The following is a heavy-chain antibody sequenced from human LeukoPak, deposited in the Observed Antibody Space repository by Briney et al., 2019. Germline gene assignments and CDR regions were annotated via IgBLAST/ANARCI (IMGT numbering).Heavy chain of an antibody. D-gene: IGHD5-12*01. V-gene: IGHV3-20*04. J-gene: IGHJ4*02. CDR1: GFTFDDYG. CDR2: INWNGGST. CDR3: ARDSGYDSEYFDY. Sequence: GGSLRLSCAASGFTFDDYGMSWVRHAPGKGLEWVPGINWNGGSTGYADSVKGRFTISRDNAKNSLYLQMNSLRAEDTALYYCARDSGYDSEYFDYWGQGTLVTVSS.